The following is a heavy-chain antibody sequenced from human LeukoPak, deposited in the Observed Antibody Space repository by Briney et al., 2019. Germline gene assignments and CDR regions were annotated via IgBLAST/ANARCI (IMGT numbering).Heavy chain of an antibody. CDR2: ISWNSGSI. J-gene: IGHJ4*02. CDR3: AKGGEGSGWTYFDY. Sequence: PGRSLRLSCAASGFTFDDYAMHWVRHAPGKGLEWVSGISWNSGSIGYADSVKGRFTISRDNAKNSLYLQMNSLRAEDTALYYCAKGGEGSGWTYFDYWGQGTLVPVSS. V-gene: IGHV3-9*01. D-gene: IGHD6-19*01. CDR1: GFTFDDYA.